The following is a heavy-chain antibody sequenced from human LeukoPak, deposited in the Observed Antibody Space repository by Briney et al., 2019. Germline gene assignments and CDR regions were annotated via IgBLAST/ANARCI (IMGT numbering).Heavy chain of an antibody. Sequence: GGSLRLSCAASGFTFSSHWMHWVRQAPGKGLEWVSSISSSSTYISYPDSVKGRFTISRDNAKNSLYLQMNSLRDDDSAVYYCARGLQYHEPLYFDSWGQGTLVTVSS. D-gene: IGHD4-11*01. CDR3: ARGLQYHEPLYFDS. CDR2: ISSSSTYI. CDR1: GFTFSSHW. J-gene: IGHJ4*02. V-gene: IGHV3-21*01.